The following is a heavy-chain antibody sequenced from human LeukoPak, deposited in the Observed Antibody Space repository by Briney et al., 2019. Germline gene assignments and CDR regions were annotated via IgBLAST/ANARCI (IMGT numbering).Heavy chain of an antibody. J-gene: IGHJ4*02. CDR2: IYYSGST. D-gene: IGHD6-19*01. V-gene: IGHV4-59*12. CDR1: GGSISSYY. CDR3: AAQAGYSSGWYDY. Sequence: PSETLSLTCTVSGGSISSYYWSWIRQPPGKGLEWIGYIYYSGSTNYNPSLKSRVTISVDKSKNQFSLKLSSVTAADTAVYYCAAQAGYSSGWYDYWGQGTLVTVSS.